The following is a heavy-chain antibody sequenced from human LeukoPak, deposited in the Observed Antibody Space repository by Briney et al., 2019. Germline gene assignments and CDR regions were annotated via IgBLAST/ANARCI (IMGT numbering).Heavy chain of an antibody. CDR3: ARQWLEWKDIWSSHYYMDV. CDR2: VSAYNGNT. D-gene: IGHD6-19*01. J-gene: IGHJ6*03. V-gene: IGHV1-18*01. Sequence: ASVKVSCKASGYTFTHYGISWVRKAPGQGLEWMGWVSAYNGNTDYAQKFQGRVTMTTDRSTTTAYMELRSLTSDDTAVYYCARQWLEWKDIWSSHYYMDVWGTGTTVTVSS. CDR1: GYTFTHYG.